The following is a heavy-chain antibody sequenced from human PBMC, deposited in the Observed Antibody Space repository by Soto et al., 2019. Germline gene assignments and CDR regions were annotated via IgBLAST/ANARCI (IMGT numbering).Heavy chain of an antibody. D-gene: IGHD5-12*01. CDR1: GGSISSSSYY. Sequence: SETLSLTCTVSGGSISSSSYYWGWIRQPPGKGLEWIGYIYYSGSTNYNPSLKSRVTISVDTSKNQFSLKLSSVTAADTAVYYCARSYRVYSGYETIPALYYYWGQGTLVTVSS. J-gene: IGHJ4*02. CDR2: IYYSGST. CDR3: ARSYRVYSGYETIPALYYY. V-gene: IGHV4-61*05.